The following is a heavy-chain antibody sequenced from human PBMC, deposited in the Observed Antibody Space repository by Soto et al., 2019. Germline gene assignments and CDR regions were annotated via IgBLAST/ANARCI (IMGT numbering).Heavy chain of an antibody. CDR3: AKTRGAMIYAISVYGMDV. CDR1: GFTFSSFA. V-gene: IGHV3-23*01. D-gene: IGHD2-8*01. CDR2: ISGSADST. Sequence: EVQLLESGGGLVQPGGSLRLSCAASGFTFSSFALNWVRQAPGKGLEWVSIISGSADSTFYADSVKGRFTISRDNSKNILYLQMNSRRAEDTAVYYCAKTRGAMIYAISVYGMDVWGQGTTVTVSS. J-gene: IGHJ6*02.